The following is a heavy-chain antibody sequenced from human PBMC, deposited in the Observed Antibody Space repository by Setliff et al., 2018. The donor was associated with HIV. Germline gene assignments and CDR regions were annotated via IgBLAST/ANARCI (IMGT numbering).Heavy chain of an antibody. CDR3: ARDPKRGEQYYGSGYTNWFDP. CDR1: GGSISAYY. V-gene: IGHV4-59*12. Sequence: PSETLSLTCTVSGGSISAYYWSWIRQPPGKGLEWIGYIYYSGGTTYNPSLKSRVTISADPSKNQFSLKLSSVTAADTAVYYCARDPKRGEQYYGSGYTNWFDPWGQGTLVTVSS. CDR2: IYYSGGT. J-gene: IGHJ5*02. D-gene: IGHD3-10*01.